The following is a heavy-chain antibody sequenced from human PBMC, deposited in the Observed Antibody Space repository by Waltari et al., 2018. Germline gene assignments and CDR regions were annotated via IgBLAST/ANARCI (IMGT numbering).Heavy chain of an antibody. CDR1: GLNLHNAW. D-gene: IGHD2-21*01. J-gene: IGHJ4*02. CDR2: VRRDGAEK. V-gene: IGHV3-7*03. Sequence: EVQLVESGGGSVQPGGSLTLSCSGSGLNLHNAWMGWLRQAPGKGLGWLANVRRDGAEKNYVDSVKGRFTISRDNAENSLFLQMNSLSAEDTAVYYCATAGAYSPQGGRYYYDSWGQGTVVSVS. CDR3: ATAGAYSPQGGRYYYDS.